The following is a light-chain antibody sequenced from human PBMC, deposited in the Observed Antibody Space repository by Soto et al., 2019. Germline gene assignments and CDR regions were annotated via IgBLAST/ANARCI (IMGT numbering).Light chain of an antibody. CDR2: DAS. V-gene: IGKV3-11*01. J-gene: IGKJ5*01. CDR3: QQRSNWIT. CDR1: QSVSSY. Sequence: EILLTQSPATLSLSPGDRATLSCRASQSVSSYLAWYQQKPGQAPRLLIYDASNRATGIPARFSGSGSGTDFTLTISSLEPEDFAVYYCQQRSNWITFGQGTRLEI.